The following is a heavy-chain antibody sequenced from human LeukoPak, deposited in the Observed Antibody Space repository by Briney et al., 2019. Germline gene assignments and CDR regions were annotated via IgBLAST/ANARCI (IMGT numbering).Heavy chain of an antibody. CDR1: GFTFDDYA. D-gene: IGHD3-22*01. Sequence: PGRSLRLSCAASGFTFDDYAMHWVRQAPGKGLEWVSGISWNSGSIGYADSVKGRFTISRDNSKNTLYLQMNSLRAEDTAVYYCARDLVKYYYDSSGYNYWGQGTLVTVSS. V-gene: IGHV3-9*01. J-gene: IGHJ4*02. CDR3: ARDLVKYYYDSSGYNY. CDR2: ISWNSGSI.